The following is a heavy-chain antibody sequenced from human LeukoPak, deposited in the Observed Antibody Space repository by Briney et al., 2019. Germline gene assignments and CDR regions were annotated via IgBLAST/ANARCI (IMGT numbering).Heavy chain of an antibody. CDR2: IYYSGST. V-gene: IGHV4-39*01. J-gene: IGHJ4*02. D-gene: IGHD4-17*01. CDR1: GGSISSSSYY. CDR3: ARSNTVTAVYYFDY. Sequence: SETLSLTCTVSGGSISSSSYYWGWIRQPPGKGLEWIRSIYYSGSTYYNPSLKSRVTISVDTSKNQFSLKLSSVTAADTAVYYCARSNTVTAVYYFDYRGQGTLVTVSS.